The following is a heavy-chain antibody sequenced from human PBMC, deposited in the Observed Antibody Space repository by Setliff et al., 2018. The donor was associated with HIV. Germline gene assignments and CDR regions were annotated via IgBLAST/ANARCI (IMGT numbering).Heavy chain of an antibody. Sequence: KTSETLSLTCTVSGGSISSYYWSWIRQPPGKGLEWIGYIYHSGSTYYNPSLKSRLTISVDTSKNHFSLKLSSVTAADTAVYYCARGKGSGWYLRFDYWGQGTLVTVSS. CDR2: IYHSGST. CDR3: ARGKGSGWYLRFDY. V-gene: IGHV4-59*12. J-gene: IGHJ4*02. CDR1: GGSISSYY. D-gene: IGHD6-19*01.